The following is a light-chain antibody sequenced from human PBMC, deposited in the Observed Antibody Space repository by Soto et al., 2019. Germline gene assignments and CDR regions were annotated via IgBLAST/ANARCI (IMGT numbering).Light chain of an antibody. Sequence: QSVLTQPASVSGCPGQAITICCTGASSDVGGYTYVSWYQQHPGKAPKFIIYDVSNRPSGVSNRFSGSKSGNTASLTISGLQAEDEADYYCSSYTTSNTRQIVFGTGTRSPS. CDR2: DVS. CDR3: SSYTTSNTRQIV. CDR1: SSDVGGYTY. V-gene: IGLV2-14*01. J-gene: IGLJ1*01.